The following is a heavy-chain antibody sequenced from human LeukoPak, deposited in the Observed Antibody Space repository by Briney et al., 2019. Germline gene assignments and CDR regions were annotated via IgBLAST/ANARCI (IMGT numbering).Heavy chain of an antibody. Sequence: GGSLRLSCAASGFTFSNYGIHWVRQAPGKGLEWVAVIWSDGINKYYVDSVKGRFTISRDNSKNTLYLQMNSLRADDTAVYYCSRSTYSSSSYYFDYWGQGSLVTVSS. J-gene: IGHJ4*02. V-gene: IGHV3-33*01. CDR2: IWSDGINK. D-gene: IGHD6-13*01. CDR1: GFTFSNYG. CDR3: SRSTYSSSSYYFDY.